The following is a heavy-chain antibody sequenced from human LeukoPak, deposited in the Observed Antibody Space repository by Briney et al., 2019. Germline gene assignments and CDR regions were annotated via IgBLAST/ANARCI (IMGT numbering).Heavy chain of an antibody. CDR3: ARGPYDYGEYIDY. CDR1: GFPFSEYS. Sequence: GGSLRLSCAASGFPFSEYSMNWIRQAPGKGLEWVSYIDSSSTIYYADSVKGRFTISRDNAKNSLYLQLNSLRAEDTAVYYCARGPYDYGEYIDYWGQGTLVTVSS. D-gene: IGHD4-17*01. J-gene: IGHJ4*02. V-gene: IGHV3-69-1*01. CDR2: IDSSSTI.